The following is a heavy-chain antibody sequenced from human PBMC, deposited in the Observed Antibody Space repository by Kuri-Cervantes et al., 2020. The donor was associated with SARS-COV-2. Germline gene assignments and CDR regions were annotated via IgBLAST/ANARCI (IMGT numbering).Heavy chain of an antibody. Sequence: GESLKISCEASGFTFSTYWINWVRQAPGKGLEWVALTSYDGSNKFYADSVKGRFTISRDNSKNTLYLQMNSLRAEDTAVYYCARDDPWSPTKFDYRGQGTLVTVSS. V-gene: IGHV3-30*03. D-gene: IGHD3-3*01. CDR2: TSYDGSNK. CDR3: ARDDPWSPTKFDY. J-gene: IGHJ4*02. CDR1: GFTFSTYW.